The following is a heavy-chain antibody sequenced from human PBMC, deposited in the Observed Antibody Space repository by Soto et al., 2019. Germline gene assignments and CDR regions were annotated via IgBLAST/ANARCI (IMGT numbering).Heavy chain of an antibody. V-gene: IGHV4-30-4*08. Sequence: QVQLQQSGPGLVKPSQTLSLTCTVSGDSISSDYYHWTWIRQSPGKGLEWIGYIHHSGSILYNPSLKSRVTISVDTSKNQFSLHLTSVTAAATAVYFCAREDVGGDSLDVWGQGTTVTVSS. CDR1: GDSISSDYYH. J-gene: IGHJ6*02. D-gene: IGHD2-21*02. CDR2: IHHSGSI. CDR3: AREDVGGDSLDV.